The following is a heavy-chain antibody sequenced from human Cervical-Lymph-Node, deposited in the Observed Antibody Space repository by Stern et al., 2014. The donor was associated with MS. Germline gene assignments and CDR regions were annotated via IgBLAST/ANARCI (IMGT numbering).Heavy chain of an antibody. Sequence: QVQLQESGPGLVKPSQTLSLTCTVSGDSISSGRFFWSWIRQPAGKGLEWIGRIYTSASTNYNPALKGRGAISVDTSNNQFARSLSAVTAADTAVYYGASSTVRGVIGTPYHFFGMDVWGQGTTVTVSS. J-gene: IGHJ6*02. CDR3: ASSTVRGVIGTPYHFFGMDV. CDR1: GDSISSGRFF. CDR2: IYTSAST. V-gene: IGHV4-61*02. D-gene: IGHD3-10*01.